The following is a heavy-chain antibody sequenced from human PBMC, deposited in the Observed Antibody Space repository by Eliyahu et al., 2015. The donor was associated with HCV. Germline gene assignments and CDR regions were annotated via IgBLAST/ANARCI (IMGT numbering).Heavy chain of an antibody. Sequence: QVQLVQSGAEVKKPGSSVKVSCKASGGXFXXXAISWXRQAPGQGLEWMGGIIPIFGTANYAQKFQGRVTITADESTSTAYMELSSLRSEDTAVYYCATRGQWLDTSRGYFDYWGQGTLVTVSS. D-gene: IGHD6-19*01. CDR3: ATRGQWLDTSRGYFDY. CDR1: GGXFXXXA. J-gene: IGHJ4*02. CDR2: IIPIFGTA. V-gene: IGHV1-69*01.